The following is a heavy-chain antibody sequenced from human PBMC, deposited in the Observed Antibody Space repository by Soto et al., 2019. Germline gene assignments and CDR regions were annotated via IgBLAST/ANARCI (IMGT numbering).Heavy chain of an antibody. Sequence: GGSLRRSCAASGFTFRSYAISWVRQAPGKGLEWVSGISGSGISTHYADSVKGRFTVSRDNSKNTLYLQMNSLRAEDTAVYNCAKEPVGPDWYFDLWGRGTLVTVSS. CDR3: AKEPVGPDWYFDL. CDR1: GFTFRSYA. CDR2: ISGSGIST. V-gene: IGHV3-23*01. J-gene: IGHJ2*01.